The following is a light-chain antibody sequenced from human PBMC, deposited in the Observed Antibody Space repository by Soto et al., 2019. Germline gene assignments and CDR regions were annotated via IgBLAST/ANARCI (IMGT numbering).Light chain of an antibody. J-gene: IGKJ1*01. CDR1: QSISNF. CDR3: QQSYTSPWT. Sequence: DIQMTQSPSSLSASVGDRVTITCRASQSISNFLNWYQQKPGKPPKVLIYGASSLQSGVPSRFSGSGSGTDFTLTISSLQPEDFATYYCQQSYTSPWTFGQGTKVEIK. CDR2: GAS. V-gene: IGKV1-39*01.